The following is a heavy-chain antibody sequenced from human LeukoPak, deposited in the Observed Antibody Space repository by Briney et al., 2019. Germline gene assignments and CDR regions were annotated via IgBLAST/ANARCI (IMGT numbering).Heavy chain of an antibody. CDR3: ARVPSSGAARSPLDY. CDR1: GFTFSSYA. Sequence: GGSLRLSCAASGFTFSSYAMHWVRQAPGKGLEWVAVISYDGSNKYYADSVKGQFTISRDNSKNTLYLQMNSLRAEDTAVYYCARVPSSGAARSPLDYWGQGTLVTVSS. J-gene: IGHJ4*02. V-gene: IGHV3-30-3*01. D-gene: IGHD6-6*01. CDR2: ISYDGSNK.